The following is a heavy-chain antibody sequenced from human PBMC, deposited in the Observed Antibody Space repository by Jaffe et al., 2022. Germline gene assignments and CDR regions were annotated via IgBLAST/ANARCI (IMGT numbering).Heavy chain of an antibody. D-gene: IGHD2-15*01. V-gene: IGHV3-21*01. J-gene: IGHJ6*03. CDR1: GFTFSSYS. CDR2: ISSSSSYI. CDR3: ARVVVVVAAPRWDYYYYYMDV. Sequence: EVQLVESGGGLVKPGGSLRLSCAASGFTFSSYSMNWVRQAPGKGLEWVSSISSSSSYIYYADSVKGRFTISRDNAKNSLYLQMNSLRAEDTAVYYCARVVVVVAAPRWDYYYYYMDVWGKGTTVTVSS.